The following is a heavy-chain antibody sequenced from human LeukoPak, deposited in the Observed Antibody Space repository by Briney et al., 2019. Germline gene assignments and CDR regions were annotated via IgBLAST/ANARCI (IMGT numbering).Heavy chain of an antibody. Sequence: ASVKVSCKASGYTFTSKFIHWVRQAPGQGLEWMGWISGYNGNTNSAQKLQGRVSMTTDTSTSTAYMELRSLRSDDTAVYYCARDRSPDFWSGDYRDAFDIWGQGTMVTVSS. D-gene: IGHD3-3*01. V-gene: IGHV1-18*01. CDR1: GYTFTSKF. CDR3: ARDRSPDFWSGDYRDAFDI. J-gene: IGHJ3*02. CDR2: ISGYNGNT.